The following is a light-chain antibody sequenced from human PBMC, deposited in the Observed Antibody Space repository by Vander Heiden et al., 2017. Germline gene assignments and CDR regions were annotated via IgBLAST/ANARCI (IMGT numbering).Light chain of an antibody. CDR1: QGISNY. Sequence: DIQMTPSPSSLVASVGDRVTITCRASQGISNYLAWFQQKQGKDPKSLIYDAASLQGGVPSKFSGSGSGTDVTLTISSRQPEDVATYYCQQYNSYPLFTFGPGTKVEIK. CDR3: QQYNSYPLFT. J-gene: IGKJ3*01. V-gene: IGKV1-16*02. CDR2: DAA.